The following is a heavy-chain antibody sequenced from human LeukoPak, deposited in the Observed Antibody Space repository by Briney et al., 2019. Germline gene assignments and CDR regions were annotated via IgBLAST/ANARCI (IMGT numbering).Heavy chain of an antibody. V-gene: IGHV3-23*01. CDR1: GFVFDNYA. CDR3: ARDKTSSAFFFVTD. CDR2: ISAGAGST. J-gene: IGHJ4*02. D-gene: IGHD6-19*01. Sequence: GGSLGLSCAASGFVFDNYAMNWVRQAPGKGLEWVSSISAGAGSTYYADSVKGRFTISRDNSKNTLYLQMSSLRADDTAVYYCARDKTSSAFFFVTDWGQGTLVSVSS.